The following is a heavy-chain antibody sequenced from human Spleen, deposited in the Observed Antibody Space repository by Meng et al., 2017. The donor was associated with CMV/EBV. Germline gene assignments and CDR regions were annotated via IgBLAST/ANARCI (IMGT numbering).Heavy chain of an antibody. D-gene: IGHD3-10*01. CDR3: ARGGLLWF. Sequence: GESLKISCAASGFTFSSYSMNWVRQAPGKGLEWVSSISSSSSYIFYADSVEGRFTISRDNAKNSLYLQMNSLRAEDTAVYYCARGGLLWFGGQGTTVTVSS. J-gene: IGHJ6*02. CDR2: ISSSSSYI. V-gene: IGHV3-21*01. CDR1: GFTFSSYS.